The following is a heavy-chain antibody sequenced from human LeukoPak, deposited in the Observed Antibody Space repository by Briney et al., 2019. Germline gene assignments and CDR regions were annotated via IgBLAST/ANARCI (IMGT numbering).Heavy chain of an antibody. CDR3: AIERCSSTSCWLDP. V-gene: IGHV1-18*01. CDR1: GYTFTSYG. Sequence: VASVKVSYKASGYTFTSYGISWVRQAPGQGLEWMAWISAYNGNTNYAQKLQGRVTMTTDTSTSTAYMELRSLRSDDTAVSYCAIERCSSTSCWLDPWGQGTLVTVSS. J-gene: IGHJ5*02. CDR2: ISAYNGNT. D-gene: IGHD2-2*01.